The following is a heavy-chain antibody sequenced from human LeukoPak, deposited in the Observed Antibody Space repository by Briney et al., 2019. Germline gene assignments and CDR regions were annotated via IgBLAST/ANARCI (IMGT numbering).Heavy chain of an antibody. V-gene: IGHV3-11*01. Sequence: PGGSLRLSCAASGFTFSDYYMSWIRQAPGKGLEWVSYISSSGSTIYYADSVKGRFTISRDNAKNSLYLQMNSLRAEDTAVYYCAGDKAGEMATYDAFDIWGQGTMVTVSS. D-gene: IGHD5-12*01. CDR3: AGDKAGEMATYDAFDI. CDR1: GFTFSDYY. J-gene: IGHJ3*02. CDR2: ISSSGSTI.